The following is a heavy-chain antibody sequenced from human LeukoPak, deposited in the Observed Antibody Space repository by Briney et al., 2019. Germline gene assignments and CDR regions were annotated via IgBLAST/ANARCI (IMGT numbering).Heavy chain of an antibody. J-gene: IGHJ4*02. CDR1: GYTFTTYT. D-gene: IGHD3-22*01. CDR3: ARAPLYYYDSSGYHDY. CDR2: ISAYNGNT. Sequence: ASVKVSCKASGYTFTTYTMHWVRQAPGQGLEWMGWISAYNGNTNYAQKLQGRVTMTTDTSTSTAYMELRSLRSDDTAVYYCARAPLYYYDSSGYHDYWGQGTLVTVSS. V-gene: IGHV1-18*01.